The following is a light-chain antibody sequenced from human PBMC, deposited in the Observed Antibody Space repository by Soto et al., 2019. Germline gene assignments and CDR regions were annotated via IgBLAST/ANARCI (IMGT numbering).Light chain of an antibody. CDR1: SSDLGGYNY. CDR3: SSFTSRHTYV. Sequence: QSALTQPASVSGSPGQSTTISCTGTSSDLGGYNYVSWYQQLPGEAPKLIIYDVSDRPSGVSTRFSGSNSGNTASLTISGLQAEDVGDYYCSSFTSRHTYVFGTGTKLTVL. V-gene: IGLV2-14*01. J-gene: IGLJ1*01. CDR2: DVS.